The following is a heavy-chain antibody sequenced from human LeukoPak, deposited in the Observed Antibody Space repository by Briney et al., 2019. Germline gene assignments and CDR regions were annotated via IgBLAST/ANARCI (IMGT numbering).Heavy chain of an antibody. CDR1: GYTFTSYY. J-gene: IGHJ6*02. Sequence: ASVKVSCKASGYTFTSYYMHWVRQAPGQGLEWMGLINPTGGSTSYAQKFQGRVTMTRDTSTSTVYMELSSLRSEDTAVYYCARDRVVATTEPPYYYYYYGMDVWGQGTTVTVSS. V-gene: IGHV1-46*01. D-gene: IGHD5-12*01. CDR3: ARDRVVATTEPPYYYYYYGMDV. CDR2: INPTGGST.